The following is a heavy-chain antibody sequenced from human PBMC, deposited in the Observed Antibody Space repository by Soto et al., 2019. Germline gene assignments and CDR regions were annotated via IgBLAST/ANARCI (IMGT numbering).Heavy chain of an antibody. CDR3: ARGLSAATVVTCYFDY. Sequence: QVHLQESGPGLVKPSQTLSLTCTVSGDSISSSDYYWSWIRQPPGKGLEWIGYIDSSGNTYYNPSLKRRLTISVDTSKNQFSLKLNSVTAADTALYYCARGLSAATVVTCYFDYWGQGTLVTVSS. J-gene: IGHJ4*02. D-gene: IGHD4-17*01. V-gene: IGHV4-31*03. CDR2: IDSSGNT. CDR1: GDSISSSDYY.